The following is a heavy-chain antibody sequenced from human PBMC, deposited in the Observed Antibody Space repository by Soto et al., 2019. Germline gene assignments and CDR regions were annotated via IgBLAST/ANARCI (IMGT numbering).Heavy chain of an antibody. J-gene: IGHJ5*02. CDR2: INPSGGST. CDR1: GYTFTSYD. D-gene: IGHD6-19*01. V-gene: IGHV1-46*03. CDR3: ASSGWENWFDP. Sequence: ASVKVSCKASGYTFTSYDINWVRQATGQGLEWMGWINPSGGSTSYAQKFQGRVTMTRDTSTSTVYMELSSLRSEDTAVYYCASSGWENWFDPWGQGTLVTVSS.